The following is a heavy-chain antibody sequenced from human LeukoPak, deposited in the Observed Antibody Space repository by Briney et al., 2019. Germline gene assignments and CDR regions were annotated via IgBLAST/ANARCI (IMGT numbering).Heavy chain of an antibody. D-gene: IGHD3-9*01. Sequence: SETLSLTCAVYGGSFSGYYWSWIRQPPWQGRGWVGEINPSYSTNYNPYLKSRVTIRVDTSKNQFSLKLSSVTAADTAVYYCARLVYYDILTGYYKGYYFDYWGQGTLVTVSS. CDR2: INPSYST. CDR1: GGSFSGYY. J-gene: IGHJ4*02. CDR3: ARLVYYDILTGYYKGYYFDY. V-gene: IGHV4-34*01.